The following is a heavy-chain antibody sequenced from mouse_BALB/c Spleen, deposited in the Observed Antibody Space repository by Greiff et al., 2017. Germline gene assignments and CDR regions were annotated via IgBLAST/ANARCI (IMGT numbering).Heavy chain of an antibody. CDR2: IWGDGST. Sequence: QVQLQQSGPGLVAPSQSLSITCTVSGFSLTGYGVNWVRQPPGKGLEWLGMIWGDGSTDYNSALKSRLSISKDNSKSQVFLKMNSLQTDDTARYYCARDHTATGWYFDVWGAGTTVTVSS. D-gene: IGHD1-2*01. CDR3: ARDHTATGWYFDV. CDR1: GFSLTGYG. V-gene: IGHV2-6-7*01. J-gene: IGHJ1*01.